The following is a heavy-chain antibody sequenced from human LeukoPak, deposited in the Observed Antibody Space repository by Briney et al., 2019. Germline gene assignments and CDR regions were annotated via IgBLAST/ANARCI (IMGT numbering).Heavy chain of an antibody. D-gene: IGHD3-10*02. J-gene: IGHJ6*04. CDR1: GFTFSNYW. CDR2: IKQDGSEK. CDR3: AELGITMIGGV. V-gene: IGHV3-7*01. Sequence: GESLRLSCVASGFTFSNYWMSWVRQAPGKGLEWVANIKQDGSEKFYVDSVKGRFTISRDNAKNSLYVQMNSLRAEDTAVYYCAELGITMIGGVWGKGTTVTISS.